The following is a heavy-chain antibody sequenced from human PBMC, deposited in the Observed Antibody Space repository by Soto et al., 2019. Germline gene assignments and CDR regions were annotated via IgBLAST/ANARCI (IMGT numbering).Heavy chain of an antibody. CDR2: IYHSGST. V-gene: IGHV4-30-2*01. Sequence: SETLSLTCAVSGGSISSGGYSWSWIRQPPGKGLEWIGYIYHSGSTYYNPSLKSRVTISVDRSKNQFSLKLSSVTAADTAVYYCARGSGYDFARTYYYYYGMDVWGQGTTVTVS. J-gene: IGHJ6*02. CDR1: GGSISSGGYS. CDR3: ARGSGYDFARTYYYYYGMDV. D-gene: IGHD5-12*01.